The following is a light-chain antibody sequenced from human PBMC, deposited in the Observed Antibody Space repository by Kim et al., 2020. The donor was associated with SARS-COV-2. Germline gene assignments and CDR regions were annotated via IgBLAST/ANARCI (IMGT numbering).Light chain of an antibody. Sequence: EIVLTQSPDTLYLSPGDRATLSCRASQSVSSRHLAWYQQKPGQAPRLFIHGASNRATGIPDRFSGSGSGTDFTLTISRLEPEDFAVYYCQRYGDSYTFGQGTKLEI. CDR1: QSVSSRH. CDR2: GAS. V-gene: IGKV3-20*01. CDR3: QRYGDSYT. J-gene: IGKJ2*01.